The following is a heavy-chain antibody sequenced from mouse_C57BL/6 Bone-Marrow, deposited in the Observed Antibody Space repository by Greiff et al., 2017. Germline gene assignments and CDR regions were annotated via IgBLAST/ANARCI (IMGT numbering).Heavy chain of an antibody. J-gene: IGHJ3*01. CDR1: GFTFSSYG. CDR2: ISSGGSYT. D-gene: IGHD1-1*01. V-gene: IGHV5-6*02. CDR3: ARLPYYYGSSYGWFAY. Sequence: DVKLVESGGDLVKPGGSLKLSCAASGFTFSSYGMSWVRQTPDKRLEWVATISSGGSYTYYPDSVKGRFTISRDNAKNTLYLQMSSLKSEDTAMYYCARLPYYYGSSYGWFAYGGQGTLVTVSA.